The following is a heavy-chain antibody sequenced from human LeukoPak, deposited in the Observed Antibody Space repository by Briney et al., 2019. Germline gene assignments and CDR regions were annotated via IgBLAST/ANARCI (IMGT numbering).Heavy chain of an antibody. CDR3: ARGRFHFWFPSPFGMDV. CDR2: IYTSGST. J-gene: IGHJ6*02. Sequence: SETLSLTCTVSGGSISSGSYYWSWIRQPAGKGLEWIGRIYTSGSTNYNPSLKSRVTISVDTTKNQFFLELSSVTAADTAVDYWARGRFHFWFPSPFGMDVWGQGTAVSVSS. D-gene: IGHD3-3*02. CDR1: GGSISSGSYY. V-gene: IGHV4-61*02.